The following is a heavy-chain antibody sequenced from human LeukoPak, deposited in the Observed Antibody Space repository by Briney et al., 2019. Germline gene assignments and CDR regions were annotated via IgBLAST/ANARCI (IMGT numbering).Heavy chain of an antibody. Sequence: GASVKVSCKASGYTFTGYYMHWVRQAPGQGLEWMGWINPNSGGTNYAQKFQGRVTMTRDTSISTAYMELSRLRSDDTAVYYCASSPPPGRVGATLDFDYWGQGTLVTVSS. CDR1: GYTFTGYY. V-gene: IGHV1-2*02. J-gene: IGHJ4*02. D-gene: IGHD1-26*01. CDR2: INPNSGGT. CDR3: ASSPPPGRVGATLDFDY.